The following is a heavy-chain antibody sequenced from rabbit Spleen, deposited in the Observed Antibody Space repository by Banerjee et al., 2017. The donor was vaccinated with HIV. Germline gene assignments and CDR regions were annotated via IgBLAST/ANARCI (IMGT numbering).Heavy chain of an antibody. J-gene: IGHJ4*01. V-gene: IGHV1S45*01. CDR3: ARSVYEQYSSFDL. D-gene: IGHD6-1*01. CDR1: GFDFSSYYW. Sequence: EQLEESGGGLVKPEGSLTLTCKASGFDFSSYYWICWVRQAPGKGLEWIGCIYTVSGSTYYASWAKGRFTISKTSSTTVTLQLTSLTAADTATYFCARSVYEQYSSFDLWGPGTLVTVS. CDR2: IYTVSGST.